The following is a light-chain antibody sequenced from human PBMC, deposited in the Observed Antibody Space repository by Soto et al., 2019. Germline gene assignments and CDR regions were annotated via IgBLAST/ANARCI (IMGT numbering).Light chain of an antibody. CDR2: AAS. CDR3: QHTHTTPLT. J-gene: IGKJ4*01. V-gene: IGKV1-39*01. CDR1: QSISNY. Sequence: DIQMTQSPSSLSASVGDRVTITCRASQSISNYLNWYQQKPGKAPKFLIYAASNLQSGVPSRFSGSGSGTEFTLTGSSRPPEDFATQYCQHTHTTPLTFGGGSMVEIK.